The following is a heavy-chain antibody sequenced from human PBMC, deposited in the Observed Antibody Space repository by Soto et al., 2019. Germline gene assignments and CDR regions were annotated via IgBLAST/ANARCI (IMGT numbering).Heavy chain of an antibody. Sequence: GGSLRLSCAASGFTFSSYWMSWVRQAPGKGLEWVALIWYDGRYEYYADSVKGRFTISRDTSKNILYLQMNSLRAEDTAVYYCARDLSGPLDYWGQGTLVTVSS. CDR1: GFTFSSYW. CDR3: ARDLSGPLDY. D-gene: IGHD2-8*02. V-gene: IGHV3-33*08. CDR2: IWYDGRYE. J-gene: IGHJ4*02.